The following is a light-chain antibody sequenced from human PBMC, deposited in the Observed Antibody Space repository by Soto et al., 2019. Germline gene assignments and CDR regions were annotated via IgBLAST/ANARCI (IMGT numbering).Light chain of an antibody. CDR1: QSISSW. CDR2: DVS. CDR3: QQYNSYSPT. J-gene: IGKJ1*01. V-gene: IGKV1-5*01. Sequence: DIQMTQSPSTLSASVGDRVTITCRASQSISSWLAWYQQKPGKAPKLLIYDVSSLESGVPSRFSGSGSETEFTLTISGLQPGDSATYYCQQYNSYSPTFGQGTKVDIK.